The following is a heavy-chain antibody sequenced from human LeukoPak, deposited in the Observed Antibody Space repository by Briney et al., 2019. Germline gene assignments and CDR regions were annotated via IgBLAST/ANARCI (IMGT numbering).Heavy chain of an antibody. D-gene: IGHD3-10*01. J-gene: IGHJ4*02. CDR2: ISSSSSYI. CDR1: GFTFSSYS. Sequence: GGSLRLSCAASGFTFSSYSMNWVRQAPGKGPEWVSSISSSSSYIYYADSVKGRLTISRDNAKNSLYLQMNSLRAEDTAVYYCARDHGYYGSGSFDYWGQGTLVTVSS. V-gene: IGHV3-21*01. CDR3: ARDHGYYGSGSFDY.